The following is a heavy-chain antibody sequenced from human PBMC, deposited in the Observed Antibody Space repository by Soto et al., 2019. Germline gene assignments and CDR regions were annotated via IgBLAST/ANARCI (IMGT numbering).Heavy chain of an antibody. V-gene: IGHV1-8*01. CDR2: MNPNSGNT. J-gene: IGHJ5*02. CDR3: ARGVGYCSGGICFAWFNP. CDR1: GYTFTSYD. Sequence: QVQLVQSGAEVKKPGASVKVSCKASGYTFTSYDINWVRLATGQGLEWMGWMNPNSGNTGSAQKFQRRVTLTRNTSISTGYMELSSLRFEDTAVYYCARGVGYCSGGICFAWFNPWGQGTLVTVSS. D-gene: IGHD2-15*01.